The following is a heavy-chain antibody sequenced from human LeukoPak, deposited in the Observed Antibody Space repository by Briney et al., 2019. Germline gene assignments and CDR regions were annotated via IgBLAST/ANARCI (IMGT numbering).Heavy chain of an antibody. Sequence: PSETLSLTCTVSGGSISSYYWSWIRQPPGKGLEWIGYVYYTGTTNSNPSLKSRVTISVDRSKNQFSLQPRSVTAADTAVYYCARAGLTMVRVFDPWGQGTQVTVSS. J-gene: IGHJ5*02. CDR1: GGSISSYY. D-gene: IGHD3-10*01. CDR3: ARAGLTMVRVFDP. V-gene: IGHV4-59*01. CDR2: VYYTGTT.